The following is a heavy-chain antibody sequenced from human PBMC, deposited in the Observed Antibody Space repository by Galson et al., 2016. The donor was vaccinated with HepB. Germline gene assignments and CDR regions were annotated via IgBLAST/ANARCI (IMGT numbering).Heavy chain of an antibody. CDR2: ISSRSSTV. V-gene: IGHV3-48*02. CDR1: GFTFSTYS. Sequence: SLRLSCAASGFTFSTYSMNWVRQAPGKGLEWVSYISSRSSTVYYADSLKGRFTISRDNAKNSMYLQMNSLRDEDTALFYCARDGGRGYTYGYFDYWGRGTLVTVSS. J-gene: IGHJ4*02. D-gene: IGHD5-18*01. CDR3: ARDGGRGYTYGYFDY.